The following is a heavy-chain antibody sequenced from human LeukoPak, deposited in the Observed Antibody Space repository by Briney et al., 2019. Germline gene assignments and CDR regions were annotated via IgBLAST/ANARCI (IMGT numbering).Heavy chain of an antibody. CDR1: GYTITDYY. V-gene: IGHV1-2*04. CDR2: IIPNTGGT. Sequence: ASVKVSCKASGYTITDYYLHWVRQAPGQGLEWMGWIIPNTGGTNYAQKFQDWVTMSSDTSISTAYMELSRLRSDDTAVYYCARVVIAAAGIRWFDPWGQGTLVTVSS. CDR3: ARVVIAAAGIRWFDP. J-gene: IGHJ5*02. D-gene: IGHD6-13*01.